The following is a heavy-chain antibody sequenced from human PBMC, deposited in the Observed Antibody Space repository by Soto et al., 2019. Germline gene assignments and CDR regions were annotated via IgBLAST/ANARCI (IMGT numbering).Heavy chain of an antibody. CDR1: GFTVSSNY. D-gene: IGHD4-17*01. CDR2: IYSGGST. J-gene: IGHJ3*02. CDR3: ARGQDYGDYSYAFDI. V-gene: IGHV3-53*01. Sequence: EVQLVESGGGLIQPGGSLRLSCAASGFTVSSNYMSWVRQAPGKGLEWVSVIYSGGSTYYADSVKGRFTISRDNSKNKLYLQMNSLRAEATAVYYCARGQDYGDYSYAFDIWGQGTMVTVSS.